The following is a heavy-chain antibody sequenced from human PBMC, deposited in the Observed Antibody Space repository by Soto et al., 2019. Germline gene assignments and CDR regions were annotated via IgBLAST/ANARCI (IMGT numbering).Heavy chain of an antibody. J-gene: IGHJ6*02. V-gene: IGHV4-31*03. D-gene: IGHD3-16*01. CDR1: GAYITSGGSY. Sequence: SETLSLTCSVSGAYITSGGSYWTWIRQHPGKGLEWIGNILYSEKNYYNPSLKSRVTISLDTSKNQFSLKVNSVTAADTAVYYCVRDRATTLRMDVWGQGTTVTVSS. CDR2: ILYSEKN. CDR3: VRDRATTLRMDV.